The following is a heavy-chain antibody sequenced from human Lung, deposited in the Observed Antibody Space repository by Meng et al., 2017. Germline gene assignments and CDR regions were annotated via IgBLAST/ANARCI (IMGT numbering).Heavy chain of an antibody. CDR2: INHRGRT. D-gene: IGHD2-15*01. J-gene: IGHJ4*02. V-gene: IGHV4-34*01. Sequence: QVQLQQWGAGGLKPSGTLSLTCAVYVGSLSVYQWNWIRQSPGKGLEWIGDINHRGRTNYNPSLKSRVTISVDTPKNQFSLKLSSVTAADTAVYYCARDQGGAGGYWGQGTLVTVSS. CDR1: VGSLSVYQ. CDR3: ARDQGGAGGY.